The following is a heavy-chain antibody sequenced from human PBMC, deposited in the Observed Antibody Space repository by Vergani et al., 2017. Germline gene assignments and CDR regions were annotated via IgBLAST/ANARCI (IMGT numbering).Heavy chain of an antibody. CDR3: AKYLRDSTDGLPDS. CDR1: GSTFSNLG. CDR2: IGKDGINT. V-gene: IGHV3-30*02. D-gene: IGHD2-21*02. Sequence: QVQLVESAGGVVQPGGSRRFSCAASGSTFSNLGMHWFRKAPGKGLEWLAYIGKDGINTRYRDAVKGRFTVSRDNSKDILYLQMDSLRSEDTALYYCAKYLRDSTDGLPDSWGPGTLVIVSS. J-gene: IGHJ4*02.